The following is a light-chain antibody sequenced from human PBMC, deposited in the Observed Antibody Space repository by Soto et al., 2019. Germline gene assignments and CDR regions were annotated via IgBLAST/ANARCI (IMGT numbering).Light chain of an antibody. CDR3: QQRSNWPYT. CDR1: QSVSNY. Sequence: EIVLTQSPATLSLSPGERVTLSCRASQSVSNYLAWYQQKSGQAPRLLIYDASKRATGIPARFSGSGSETDFTLTISSLAPDDFAVYYFQQRSNWPYTFGQGTKLEI. V-gene: IGKV3-11*01. CDR2: DAS. J-gene: IGKJ2*01.